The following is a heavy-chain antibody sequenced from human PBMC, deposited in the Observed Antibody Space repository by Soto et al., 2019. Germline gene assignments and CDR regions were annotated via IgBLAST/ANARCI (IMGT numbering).Heavy chain of an antibody. D-gene: IGHD3-22*01. CDR1: GFSFSSHG. CDR3: AKVADYYHSSGYFDF. J-gene: IGHJ5*01. Sequence: QVQLVESGGGVVQPGRSLRLSCAASGFSFSSHGMHWVRQAPGKGLEWVAVISYDGSNTYSADSVRGRFTISRDNSKNTLSLHMDSLRAEDTAVYNCAKVADYYHSSGYFDFWGQGTLVTVSS. CDR2: ISYDGSNT. V-gene: IGHV3-30*18.